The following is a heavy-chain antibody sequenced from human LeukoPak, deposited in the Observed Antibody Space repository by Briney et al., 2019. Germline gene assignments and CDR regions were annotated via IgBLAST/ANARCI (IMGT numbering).Heavy chain of an antibody. Sequence: GGSLRLSCAASGVTFSSDSMNWVRQAPGKGLEGVSYISSSSSTIYYADSVKRRFTISRDNANHSLYLQMNSLTAEATAVYYCARGVGFWSGYSADYWGQGTLVTVSS. CDR1: GVTFSSDS. V-gene: IGHV3-48*04. D-gene: IGHD3-3*01. CDR2: ISSSSSTI. CDR3: ARGVGFWSGYSADY. J-gene: IGHJ4*02.